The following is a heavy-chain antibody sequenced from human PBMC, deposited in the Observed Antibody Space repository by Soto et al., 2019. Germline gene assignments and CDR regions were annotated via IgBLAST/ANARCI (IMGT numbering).Heavy chain of an antibody. D-gene: IGHD5-18*01. V-gene: IGHV3-21*01. CDR2: ISSSSSYI. CDR3: ARSSVDSYGYIDY. Sequence: EVQLVESGGGLVKPGGSLRLSCAASGFTFSSYSMNWVRQAPGKGLEWVSSISSSSSYIYYADSVKGRFTISRDNAKNSLYLQMNSLRAEDTAVYYCARSSVDSYGYIDYWGQGTLVTVSS. J-gene: IGHJ4*02. CDR1: GFTFSSYS.